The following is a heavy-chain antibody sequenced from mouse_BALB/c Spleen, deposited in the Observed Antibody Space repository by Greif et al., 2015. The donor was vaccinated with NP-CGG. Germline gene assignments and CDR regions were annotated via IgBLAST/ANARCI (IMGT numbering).Heavy chain of an antibody. J-gene: IGHJ4*01. Sequence: VKVVESGPGLVAPSQSLSITCTVSGFSLTSYGVHWVRQPPGKGLEWLVVIWRDGSTTYNSALKSRLSFSKDDSKSQVFLKMNSLQTDDTAMYYCARNSHVYAMDYWGQGTSVTVAS. V-gene: IGHV2-6*02. CDR3: ARNSHVYAMDY. CDR2: IWRDGST. CDR1: GFSLTSYG.